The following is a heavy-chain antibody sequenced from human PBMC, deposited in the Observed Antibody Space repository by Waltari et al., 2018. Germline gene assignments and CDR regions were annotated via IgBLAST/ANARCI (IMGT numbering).Heavy chain of an antibody. CDR3: AKDRASSGAWDYVDH. J-gene: IGHJ4*02. V-gene: IGHV3-66*01. CDR1: GFAVRTSS. D-gene: IGHD3-10*02. Sequence: VQLVESGGDLVQPGGSLRLSCAASGFAVRTSSMTWSRQSPGKGLECVSVLYSNNNAYYLDSVEGRFTVSRDNSKNTLYLHMNNLTREDSAVYYCAKDRASSGAWDYVDHWGQGTLVTVSS. CDR2: LYSNNNA.